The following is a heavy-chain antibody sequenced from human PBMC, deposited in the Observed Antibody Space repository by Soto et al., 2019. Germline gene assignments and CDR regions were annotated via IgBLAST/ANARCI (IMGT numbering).Heavy chain of an antibody. Sequence: EVQLLESGGGLVQPGGSLRLSCAASGFTFNTSAMSWVRQAPGKGLEWVSSISGSGGTTYYADSVKGRFTISRVNSMNTVYLQMNSVSAEDTAVYYCAKDGESMRRPFDFWGQGTLVTLSS. CDR3: AKDGESMRRPFDF. D-gene: IGHD2-8*01. CDR2: ISGSGGTT. V-gene: IGHV3-23*01. J-gene: IGHJ4*02. CDR1: GFTFNTSA.